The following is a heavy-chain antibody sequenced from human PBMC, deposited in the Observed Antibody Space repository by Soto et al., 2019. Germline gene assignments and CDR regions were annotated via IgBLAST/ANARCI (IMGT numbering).Heavy chain of an antibody. CDR1: GGSISSGGYS. CDR3: ARGGSSSSYLDYYYYGMDV. V-gene: IGHV4-30-2*01. D-gene: IGHD6-6*01. CDR2: IYHSGST. Sequence: PSETLSLTCAVSGGSISSGGYSWSWIRQPPGKGLEWIGYIYHSGSTYYNPSLKSRVTISVDRPKNQFSLKLSSVTAADTAVYYCARGGSSSSYLDYYYYGMDVWGQGTTVTVSS. J-gene: IGHJ6*02.